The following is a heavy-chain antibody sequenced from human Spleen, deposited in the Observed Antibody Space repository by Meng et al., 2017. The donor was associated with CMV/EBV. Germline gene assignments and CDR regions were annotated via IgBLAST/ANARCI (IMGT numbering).Heavy chain of an antibody. CDR3: ARGDGHRNGAVDI. CDR1: GFTVSSNY. Sequence: GESLKISCAASGFTVSSNYMSWVRQAPGKGLEWVSYISSSGSTIYYADSVKGRFTISRNNAKNSLYLQMDRLTPEDTAAYFCARGDGHRNGAVDIWGQGTVVTVSS. D-gene: IGHD5-24*01. CDR2: ISSSGSTI. V-gene: IGHV3-11*01. J-gene: IGHJ3*02.